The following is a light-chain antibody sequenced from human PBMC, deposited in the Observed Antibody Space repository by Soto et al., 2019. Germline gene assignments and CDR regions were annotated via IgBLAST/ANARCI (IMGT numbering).Light chain of an antibody. CDR1: QSVSSN. Sequence: EIVMTQSPVTLSVSPGERATLSCRASQSVSSNLAWYQQKPGQAPSLLIYGAFTRATGIPARFSGTGSGTEFTLTISSLQSEDFAVYYCQQRSNWPPWTFGQGTKVDIK. J-gene: IGKJ1*01. CDR2: GAF. CDR3: QQRSNWPPWT. V-gene: IGKV3-15*01.